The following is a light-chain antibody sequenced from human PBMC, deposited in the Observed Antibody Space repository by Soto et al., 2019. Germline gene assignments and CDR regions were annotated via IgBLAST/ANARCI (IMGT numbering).Light chain of an antibody. CDR2: STS. J-gene: IGKJ2*01. Sequence: EVVLTQSPGTLSLSPGERATLSCRASQSVSSTYLAWYQQKPGQSPRLLIYSTSSRATGIPDRFSGSGSGTDFTLTIRRLESEDFAVYYCQQYGRSPNTFGQGTKLEI. CDR1: QSVSSTY. CDR3: QQYGRSPNT. V-gene: IGKV3-20*01.